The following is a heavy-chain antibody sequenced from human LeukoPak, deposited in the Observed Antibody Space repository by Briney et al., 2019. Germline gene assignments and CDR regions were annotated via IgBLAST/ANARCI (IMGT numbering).Heavy chain of an antibody. V-gene: IGHV1-69*02. CDR1: GGTFSSYT. J-gene: IGHJ6*02. D-gene: IGHD2-15*01. Sequence: GASVKVSCKASGGTFSSYTISWVRQAPGQGLEWMGRIIPILGIANHAQKFQGRVTITADKSTSTAYMELSSLRSEDTAVYYCATRYCSGGSCPNRPYYYGMDVWGQGTTVTVSS. CDR2: IIPILGIA. CDR3: ATRYCSGGSCPNRPYYYGMDV.